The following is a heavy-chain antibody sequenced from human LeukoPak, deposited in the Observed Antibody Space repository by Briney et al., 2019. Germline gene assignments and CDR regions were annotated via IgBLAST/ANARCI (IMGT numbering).Heavy chain of an antibody. CDR2: ISSSSSYI. Sequence: PGGSLRLSCAASGFTFSSYSMNWVRRAPGKGLEWVSSISSSSSYIYYADSVKGRFTISRDNAKNSLYLQMNSLRAEDTAVYYCAREKEQWLGFDPWGQGTLVTVSS. V-gene: IGHV3-21*01. CDR1: GFTFSSYS. D-gene: IGHD6-19*01. J-gene: IGHJ5*02. CDR3: AREKEQWLGFDP.